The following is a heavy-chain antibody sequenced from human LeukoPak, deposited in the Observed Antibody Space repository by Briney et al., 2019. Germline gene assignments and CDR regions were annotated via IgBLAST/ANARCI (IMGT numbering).Heavy chain of an antibody. CDR2: INPNRGDT. V-gene: IGHV1-2*02. CDR3: ARDPSDIVATFLAY. CDR1: GYTFTDYY. J-gene: IGHJ4*02. D-gene: IGHD5-12*01. Sequence: ASVKVSCKASGYTFTDYYMHWVRQAPGQGLEWMGWINPNRGDTNYAQKFQGRVTMTRDTSSSTAYMELSRLKSDDTAVYYCARDPSDIVATFLAYWGQGPLVAVSS.